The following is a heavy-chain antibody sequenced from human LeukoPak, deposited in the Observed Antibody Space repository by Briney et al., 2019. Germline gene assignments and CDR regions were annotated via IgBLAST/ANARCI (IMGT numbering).Heavy chain of an antibody. V-gene: IGHV1-69*04. Sequence: ASVKVSCKASGGTFSSYAISWVRQAPGQGLEWMGRIIPILGIANYAQKFQGRVTMTRDTSIRTAYLEVGGLRSDDTAVYYCAKNPYEYYFDYWGQGTLVTVSS. J-gene: IGHJ4*02. CDR2: IIPILGIA. CDR1: GGTFSSYA. CDR3: AKNPYEYYFDY. D-gene: IGHD5-12*01.